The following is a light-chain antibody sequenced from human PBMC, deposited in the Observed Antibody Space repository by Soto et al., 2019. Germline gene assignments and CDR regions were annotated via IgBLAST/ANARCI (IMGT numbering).Light chain of an antibody. CDR2: DAS. V-gene: IGKV1-33*01. CDR3: QQYDNLLALT. Sequence: DIQMTQSPSTLSGSVGDRVTITCRASQTISRWLAWYRQKPGKAPKLLIYDASNLETGVPSRFSGSGSGTDFTFTISSLQPEDIATYYCQQYDNLLALTFGGGTKVDI. J-gene: IGKJ4*01. CDR1: QTISRW.